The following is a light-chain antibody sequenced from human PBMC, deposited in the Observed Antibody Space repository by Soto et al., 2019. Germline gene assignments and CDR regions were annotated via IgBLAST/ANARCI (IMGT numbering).Light chain of an antibody. CDR3: QRYDDSAGA. CDR1: RSVGRGT. J-gene: IGKJ3*01. V-gene: IGKV3-20*01. CDR2: DAS. Sequence: VLTQSPVTLSLSPGERATLSCRASRSVGRGTIAWYQQRPGQAPILLIYDASRRATGIPDRFSGSGSGTDFTLTINGLEPDDFAVYYCQRYDDSAGAFGPGTKVYIK.